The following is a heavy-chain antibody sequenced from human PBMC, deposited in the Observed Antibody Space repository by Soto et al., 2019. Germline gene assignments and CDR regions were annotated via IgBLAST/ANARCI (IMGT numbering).Heavy chain of an antibody. CDR2: IYPGDSDT. Sequence: GGSLKISCKGSGYSFTSYWICWVRQMPGKGLEWMGIIYPGDSDTRYSPSFQGQVTISADKSISTAYLQWSSLKASDTAMYYCARQAFSHYYFDYRGQGTLFTVSS. J-gene: IGHJ4*02. CDR3: ARQAFSHYYFDY. V-gene: IGHV5-51*01. CDR1: GYSFTSYW.